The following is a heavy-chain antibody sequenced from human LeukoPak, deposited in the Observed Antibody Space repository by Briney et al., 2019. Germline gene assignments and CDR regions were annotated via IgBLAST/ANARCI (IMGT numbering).Heavy chain of an antibody. D-gene: IGHD3-3*01. Sequence: SETLSLTCTVSGGSISSYYWSWIRQPAGKGLEWIGRIYTSGSTNYNPSLKSRVTMSVDTSKNQFSLKLSSVTAADTAVYYCARWRYDFWSGYYTSGMDVWGQGTTVTVPS. V-gene: IGHV4-4*07. CDR2: IYTSGST. J-gene: IGHJ6*02. CDR1: GGSISSYY. CDR3: ARWRYDFWSGYYTSGMDV.